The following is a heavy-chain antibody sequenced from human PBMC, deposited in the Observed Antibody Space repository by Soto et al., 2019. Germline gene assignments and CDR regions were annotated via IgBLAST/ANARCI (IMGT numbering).Heavy chain of an antibody. CDR2: SDPEESET. Sequence: QVQLVQSGAEVKKPGASVKVSCKVSGYTLTKLSMHWVRQAPGKGLEWMGGSDPEESETLDAQKFHGRVIMTDDTSTDTAYMELRNLRSEDTAVYYCTTKCHHDSDTYYIFDYWGQGTLVTVSS. J-gene: IGHJ4*02. CDR1: GYTLTKLS. CDR3: TTKCHHDSDTYYIFDY. V-gene: IGHV1-24*01. D-gene: IGHD3-10*01.